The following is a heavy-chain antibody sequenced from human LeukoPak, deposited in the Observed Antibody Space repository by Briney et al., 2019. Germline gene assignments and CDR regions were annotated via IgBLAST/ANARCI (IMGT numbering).Heavy chain of an antibody. CDR1: GFTFSSYS. Sequence: GGSLRLSCGASGFTFSSYSMNWVRQAPGKGLEWVSYISSSSSTIYYAGSVKGRFTISRDNAKNSLYLQMNSLRDEDTAVYYCARDSSDVRDDYGDFWGQGTLVTVSS. V-gene: IGHV3-48*02. CDR2: ISSSSSTI. D-gene: IGHD3-10*01. CDR3: ARDSSDVRDDYGDF. J-gene: IGHJ4*02.